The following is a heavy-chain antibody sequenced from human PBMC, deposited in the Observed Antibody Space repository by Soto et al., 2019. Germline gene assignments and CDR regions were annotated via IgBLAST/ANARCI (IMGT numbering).Heavy chain of an antibody. Sequence: QVQLVQSGAEVKKPGSSVKVSCKASGGTFSSYAISWVRQAPGQGLEWMGGIIPIFGTANYAQKLQGRVTITAEDRRRRAWIELSSMKSNETKVYYCARALRFMEWLPPLDTWGQGTLVTASS. D-gene: IGHD3-3*01. CDR2: IIPIFGTA. J-gene: IGHJ5*02. CDR1: GGTFSSYA. CDR3: ARALRFMEWLPPLDT. V-gene: IGHV1-69*12.